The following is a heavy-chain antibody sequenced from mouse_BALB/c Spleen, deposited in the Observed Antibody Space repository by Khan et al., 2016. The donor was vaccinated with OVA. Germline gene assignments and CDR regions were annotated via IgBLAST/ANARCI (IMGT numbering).Heavy chain of an antibody. V-gene: IGHV1-9*01. CDR3: ARPYYDDY. CDR1: GYAFRSYW. D-gene: IGHD2-10*01. Sequence: QVQLQQSGAELMKPGASVKISCKATGYAFRSYWIEWVKQRPGHGLEWVGEILPGTGNTNYNEKFEGKATFTADTSSNTAYLQLSSLTSEDSAVDYCARPYYDDYWGQGTTLTVSS. J-gene: IGHJ2*01. CDR2: ILPGTGNT.